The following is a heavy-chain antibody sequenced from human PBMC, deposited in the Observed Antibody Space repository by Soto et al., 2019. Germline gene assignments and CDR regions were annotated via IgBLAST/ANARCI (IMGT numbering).Heavy chain of an antibody. CDR1: GGSFSGYY. J-gene: IGHJ4*02. CDR2: INHSGST. V-gene: IGHV4-34*01. CDR3: ARGLAPPDTAMTKKNKGYFDY. D-gene: IGHD5-18*01. Sequence: SETLSLTCAVYGGSFSGYYWSWIRQPPGKGLEWIGEINHSGSTNYNPSLKSRVTISVDTSKNQVSLKLSSVTAADTAVYYCARGLAPPDTAMTKKNKGYFDYWGQGTLVTVSS.